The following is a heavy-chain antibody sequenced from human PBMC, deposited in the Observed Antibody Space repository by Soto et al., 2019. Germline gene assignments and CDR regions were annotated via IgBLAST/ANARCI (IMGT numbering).Heavy chain of an antibody. D-gene: IGHD3-22*01. V-gene: IGHV3-21*01. CDR2: ISSSSSYI. CDR3: AIDRGIGYYYDSSGYYGMDF. J-gene: IGHJ6*02. Sequence: EVQLVESGGGLVKPGGSLRLSCAASGFTFSSYSMNWVRQAPGKGLEWVSSISSSSSYIYYADSVKGRFTISRDNAKNSLYLQMNSLRAEDTAVYYCAIDRGIGYYYDSSGYYGMDFWGQGTTVTVSS. CDR1: GFTFSSYS.